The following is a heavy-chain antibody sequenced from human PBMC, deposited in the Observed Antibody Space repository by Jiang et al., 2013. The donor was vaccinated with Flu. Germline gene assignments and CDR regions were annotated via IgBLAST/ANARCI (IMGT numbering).Heavy chain of an antibody. D-gene: IGHD3-22*01. V-gene: IGHV1-46*03. CDR3: ARPNYDSSGHFDY. Sequence: VKVSCKASGYTFTQLLYATGCGQAPGQGLEWMGIINPSGGSTSYAQKFQGRVTMTRDTSTSTVYMELSSLRSEDTAVYYCARPNYDSSGHFDYWGQGTLVTVSS. J-gene: IGHJ4*02. CDR2: INPSGGST. CDR1: GYTFTQLL.